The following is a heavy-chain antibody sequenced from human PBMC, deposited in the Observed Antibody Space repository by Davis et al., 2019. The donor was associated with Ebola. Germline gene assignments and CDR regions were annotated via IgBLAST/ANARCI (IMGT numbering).Heavy chain of an antibody. Sequence: GGSLRLSCAASGFSFSDYYMTWIRQAPGKGLDWVSAVGGSGRSTYYADSVKGRFTISRDNSKNTLHMQMNSLRAEDTAVYYCAKGPSDGAFDIWGQGTMVTVSS. CDR1: GFSFSDYY. D-gene: IGHD2-2*01. CDR2: VGGSGRST. CDR3: AKGPSDGAFDI. V-gene: IGHV3-23*01. J-gene: IGHJ3*02.